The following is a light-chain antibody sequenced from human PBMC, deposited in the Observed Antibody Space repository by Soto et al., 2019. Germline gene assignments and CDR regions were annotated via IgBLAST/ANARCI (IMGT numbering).Light chain of an antibody. Sequence: QSALTQPASVSGSPGQSITISCTGTSNDIGGHNHVSWYQPHPGNSPKLIIYEVTERPSGVSNRFSASKSGTTASLTISGLQAEDEADYYCCSYAGIITWVCGGGTKLTVL. CDR2: EVT. CDR1: SNDIGGHNH. V-gene: IGLV2-23*02. J-gene: IGLJ3*02. CDR3: CSYAGIITWV.